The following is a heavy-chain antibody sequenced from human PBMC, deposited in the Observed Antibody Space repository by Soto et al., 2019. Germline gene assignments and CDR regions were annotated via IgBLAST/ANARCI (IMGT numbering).Heavy chain of an antibody. Sequence: EVQLVESGGGLVQPGGSLRLPCAASGFTVSSNYMSWVRQAPGKGLEWVSVISSGSSTYYADSVRGRFTISRDSSKNTLYLQMNSLRAEDTAVYFCARGQDSYHPWGQGTVVTVSS. J-gene: IGHJ5*02. CDR1: GFTVSSNY. D-gene: IGHD2-15*01. CDR3: ARGQDSYHP. CDR2: ISSGSST. V-gene: IGHV3-66*01.